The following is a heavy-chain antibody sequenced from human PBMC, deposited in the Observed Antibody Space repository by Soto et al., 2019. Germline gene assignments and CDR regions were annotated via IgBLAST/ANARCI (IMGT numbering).Heavy chain of an antibody. CDR1: VGTFSSYT. V-gene: IGHV1-69*02. CDR3: ARLVDTADFDY. D-gene: IGHD5-18*01. CDR2: IIPILGIA. J-gene: IGHJ4*02. Sequence: QVQLVQSGAVVKKPGSSVKVSCKASVGTFSSYTISWVRQAPGQGLEWMGRIIPILGIANYAQKFQGRVTITADKSTSTAYMELSSLRSEDTAVYYCARLVDTADFDYWGQGTLVTVSS.